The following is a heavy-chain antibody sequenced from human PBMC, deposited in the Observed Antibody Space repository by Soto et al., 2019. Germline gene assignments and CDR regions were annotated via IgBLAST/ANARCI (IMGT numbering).Heavy chain of an antibody. V-gene: IGHV4-61*08. Sequence: KTSETLSLTCTVSGDSVTSGDYYWSWIRQPPGKGPEWIGYIYYSGNTNYSPSLKSRVAISLDTSHNQFSLKLSSVTAADTAVYFCARIPVDTYMTYWFDPWGQGTLVTVSS. D-gene: IGHD5-18*01. CDR1: GDSVTSGDYY. CDR2: IYYSGNT. J-gene: IGHJ5*01. CDR3: ARIPVDTYMTYWFDP.